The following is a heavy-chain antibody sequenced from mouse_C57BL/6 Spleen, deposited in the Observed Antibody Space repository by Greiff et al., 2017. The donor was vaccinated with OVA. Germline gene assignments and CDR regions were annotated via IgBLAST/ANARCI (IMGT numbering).Heavy chain of an antibody. J-gene: IGHJ4*01. CDR1: GYAFSSSW. Sequence: QVQLQQSGPELVKPGASVKISCKASGYAFSSSWMNWVKQRPGKGLEWIGRIYPGDGDTNYNGKFKGKATLTADKSSSTAYMQLSSLTSEDSAVYFCARRWDGEYAMDDWGQGTSVTVSS. V-gene: IGHV1-82*01. D-gene: IGHD4-1*01. CDR3: ARRWDGEYAMDD. CDR2: IYPGDGDT.